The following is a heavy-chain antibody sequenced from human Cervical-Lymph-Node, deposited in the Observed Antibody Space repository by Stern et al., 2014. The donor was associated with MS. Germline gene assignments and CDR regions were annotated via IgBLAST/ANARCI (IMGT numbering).Heavy chain of an antibody. D-gene: IGHD6-6*01. CDR1: GFTFTDYY. CDR3: ARGFTRKDAIAALRGGLNWSDP. V-gene: IGHV1-2*02. CDR2: INAYNGDT. J-gene: IGHJ5*02. Sequence: QVQLMQSGAEVRKPGASVKVSCKTSGFTFTDYYIHWMRQAPGQGLEWMGWINAYNGDTKYSQKFLGRVSMTRDTSITTAYMELSSLTSDDKAVYYCARGFTRKDAIAALRGGLNWSDPWGQGTLVTVSS.